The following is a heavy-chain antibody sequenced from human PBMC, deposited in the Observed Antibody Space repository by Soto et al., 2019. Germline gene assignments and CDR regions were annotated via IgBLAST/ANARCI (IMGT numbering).Heavy chain of an antibody. CDR3: ARRSSGWYFDY. CDR2: IKSKTDGGTT. D-gene: IGHD6-19*01. CDR1: GFTFNNAW. Sequence: GGSLRLSCAASGFTFNNAWMNWVRQAPGKGLEWVGRIKSKTDGGTTDYAAPVKGRFTISRDDSKNTLYLQMNSLRAEDTAVYYCARRSSGWYFDYWGQGTLVTVSS. J-gene: IGHJ4*02. V-gene: IGHV3-15*07.